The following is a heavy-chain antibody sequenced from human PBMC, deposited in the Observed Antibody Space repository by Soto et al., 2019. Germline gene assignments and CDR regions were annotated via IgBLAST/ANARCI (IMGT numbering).Heavy chain of an antibody. CDR2: IYSGGST. Sequence: GSLRLSCAASGFTVSSNYMSWVRQAPGKGLEWVSVIYSGGSTYYADSVKGRFTISRDNSKNTLYLQMNSLRAEDTAVYYCARGWLSGYYGMDVWGQGTTVTVSS. J-gene: IGHJ6*02. D-gene: IGHD3-22*01. CDR3: ARGWLSGYYGMDV. V-gene: IGHV3-53*01. CDR1: GFTVSSNY.